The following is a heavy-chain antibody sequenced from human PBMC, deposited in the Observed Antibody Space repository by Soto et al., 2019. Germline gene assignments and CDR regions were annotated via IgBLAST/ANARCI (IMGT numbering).Heavy chain of an antibody. CDR3: VKTAEWLSPWARTYYFDY. Sequence: EVQLVESGGGLVQPGGSLRLSCAASGFTFSSYWMTWVRQAPGKGLEWVANLKQDGSEKYYVDSVKGRFTISRDNAQNSLYLQMNSLRAEDTAVYYCVKTAEWLSPWARTYYFDYWGQGTLVTVSS. V-gene: IGHV3-7*01. CDR2: LKQDGSEK. CDR1: GFTFSSYW. D-gene: IGHD3-3*01. J-gene: IGHJ4*02.